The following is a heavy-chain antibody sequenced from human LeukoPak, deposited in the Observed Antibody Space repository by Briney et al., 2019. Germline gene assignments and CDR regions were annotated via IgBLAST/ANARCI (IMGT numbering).Heavy chain of an antibody. CDR2: ISSSGDYI. Sequence: GGSLRLSCTASGFTFSRYSMNWVRQAPGKGLEWVSSISSSGDYINYADSVKGRFTISRDNAKNSLYLQMNSLRAEDTAVYYCARDPKLGYCSGGSCYYYYYYGMDVWGQGTTVTVSS. CDR1: GFTFSRYS. CDR3: ARDPKLGYCSGGSCYYYYYYGMDV. D-gene: IGHD2-15*01. J-gene: IGHJ6*02. V-gene: IGHV3-21*01.